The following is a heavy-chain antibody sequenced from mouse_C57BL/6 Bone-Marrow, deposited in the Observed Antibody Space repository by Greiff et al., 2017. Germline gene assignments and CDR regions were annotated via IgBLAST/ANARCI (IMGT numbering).Heavy chain of an antibody. CDR2: ISYDGSN. Sequence: EVQLQQSGPGLVKPSQSLSLTCSVTGYSITSGYYWNWIRQFPGNKLEWMGYISYDGSNNYNPSLKNRISITRDTSKNQFFLKLNSVTTEDTATYYCARGGYYGSSSYWGQGTTLTVSS. J-gene: IGHJ2*01. CDR1: GYSITSGYY. V-gene: IGHV3-6*01. D-gene: IGHD1-1*01. CDR3: ARGGYYGSSSY.